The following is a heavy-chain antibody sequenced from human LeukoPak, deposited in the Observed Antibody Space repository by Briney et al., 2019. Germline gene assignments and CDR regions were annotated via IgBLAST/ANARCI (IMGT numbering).Heavy chain of an antibody. D-gene: IGHD6-19*01. CDR2: ISWNSGNL. J-gene: IGHJ4*02. CDR3: AKGSEWLELESSFDY. Sequence: GGSLRLSCAASGFIFDDYVMHWVRQAPGKGLEWVSGISWNSGNLDYADSVKGRFTISRDNAKNSLYLQMNSLRAEDTALYCCAKGSEWLELESSFDYWGQGTLVTVSS. V-gene: IGHV3-9*01. CDR1: GFIFDDYV.